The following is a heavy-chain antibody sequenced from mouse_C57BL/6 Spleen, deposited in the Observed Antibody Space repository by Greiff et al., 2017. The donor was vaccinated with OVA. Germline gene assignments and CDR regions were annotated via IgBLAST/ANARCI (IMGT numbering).Heavy chain of an antibody. Sequence: EVQLVESGGGLVQPGGSMKLSCAASGFTFSDAWMDWVRQSPEKGLEWVAEIRNKANNHATYYAESVKGRFTISRDDSKSSVYLQMNSLRAEDTGIYYCTRGGIYYDYDWYFDVWGTGTTVTVSS. CDR2: IRNKANNHAT. V-gene: IGHV6-6*01. CDR1: GFTFSDAW. CDR3: TRGGIYYDYDWYFDV. D-gene: IGHD2-4*01. J-gene: IGHJ1*03.